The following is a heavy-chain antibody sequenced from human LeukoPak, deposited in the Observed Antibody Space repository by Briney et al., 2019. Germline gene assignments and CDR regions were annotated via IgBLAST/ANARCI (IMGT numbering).Heavy chain of an antibody. CDR1: GGSFSSYY. Sequence: SETLSLTCAVYGGSFSSYYWGWIRQPPGKGLEWIGSIYYSGSTYYNPSLKSRVTISVDTSKNQFSLKLSSVTAADTAVYYCARLWFGELLPEYYFDYWGQGTLVTVSS. D-gene: IGHD3-10*01. CDR2: IYYSGST. V-gene: IGHV4-39*01. J-gene: IGHJ4*02. CDR3: ARLWFGELLPEYYFDY.